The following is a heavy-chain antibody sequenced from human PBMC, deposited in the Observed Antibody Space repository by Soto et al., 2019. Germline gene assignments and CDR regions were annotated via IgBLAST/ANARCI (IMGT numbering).Heavy chain of an antibody. CDR2: INHSGST. CDR3: ASALGGY. J-gene: IGHJ4*02. V-gene: IGHV4-34*01. Sequence: SETLSLTCAVYGGSFSGFYWSWIRQPPGKGLEWIGEINHSGSTNYNPSLESRVTISVDTSKNQFSLKVSSVTAADTAVYYCASALGGYWGRGILVTVSS. D-gene: IGHD3-16*01. CDR1: GGSFSGFY.